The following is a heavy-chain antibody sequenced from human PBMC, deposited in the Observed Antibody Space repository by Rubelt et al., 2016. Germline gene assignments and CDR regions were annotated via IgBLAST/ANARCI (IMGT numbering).Heavy chain of an antibody. CDR3: ARDGKFDP. Sequence: QVQLVQSGAEVQKPGASVKVSCKASGYAFTGDYIHWVRQAPGQGLEWMGRINPYSGVTDYAQKFQGRVTMTRDTSISTAYMQRSSLRSDDTAVYYCARDGKFDPWGQGTLVFVSS. CDR2: INPYSGVT. CDR1: GYAFTGDY. V-gene: IGHV1-2*06. J-gene: IGHJ5*02.